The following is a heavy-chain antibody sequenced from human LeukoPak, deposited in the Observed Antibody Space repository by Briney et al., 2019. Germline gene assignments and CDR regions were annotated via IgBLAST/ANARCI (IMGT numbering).Heavy chain of an antibody. CDR2: MSHDGNNK. Sequence: GGSLRLSCAPSVFTFSNYGMHCVPQAPDKGLEWMAVMSHDGNNKNYADSVKGRFTISRDNSKNTLFLQMNRLRAEDTAVYYCAKGEGITGTATPDYWGQGTLLTVSS. CDR3: AKGEGITGTATPDY. CDR1: VFTFSNYG. J-gene: IGHJ4*02. D-gene: IGHD1-20*01. V-gene: IGHV3-30*18.